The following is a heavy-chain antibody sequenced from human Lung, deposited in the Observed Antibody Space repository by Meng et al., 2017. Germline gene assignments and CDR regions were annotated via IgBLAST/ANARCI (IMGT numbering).Heavy chain of an antibody. V-gene: IGHV4-34*01. D-gene: IGHD4-11*01. J-gene: IGHJ4*02. CDR2: IKHSGST. Sequence: VQLLTWGRCLFKPSETLSVSSAVAVGSFSDYAWSWTRKPPGKGLEWIGEIKHSGSTNYNPSLESRATISVDTSQNNLSLKLSSVTAADSAVYYCARGPTTMAHDFDYWGQGTLVTVSS. CDR1: VGSFSDYA. CDR3: ARGPTTMAHDFDY.